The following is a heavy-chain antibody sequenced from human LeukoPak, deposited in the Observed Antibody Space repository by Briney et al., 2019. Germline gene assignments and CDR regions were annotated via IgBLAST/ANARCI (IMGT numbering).Heavy chain of an antibody. Sequence: GGSPRLSCAASGFTFNNYGMSWVRQAPGKGLEWVSSISASGGSTYYADSVKGRFTISRDSSKNTLFLQMNSLRVEDTALYYCAKGVSWGQGTLVTVSS. V-gene: IGHV3-23*01. CDR3: AKGVS. CDR2: ISASGGST. CDR1: GFTFNNYG. J-gene: IGHJ5*02.